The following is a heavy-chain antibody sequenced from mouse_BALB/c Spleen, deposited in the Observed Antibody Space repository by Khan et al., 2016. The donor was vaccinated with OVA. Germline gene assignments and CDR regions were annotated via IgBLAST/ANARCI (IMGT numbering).Heavy chain of an antibody. CDR3: ARISSYWYSDV. J-gene: IGHJ1*01. D-gene: IGHD6-2*01. V-gene: IGHV9-1*02. CDR1: GYTFTNYG. Sequence: QIQLVQSGPELKKPGETVKISCKASGYTFTNYGMNWVKQAPGKGLKWMGWINTYTGEPTYADDFKGRFVFSLEPSASTAYLQISNLKNEDMTTYFCARISSYWYSDVWGARTTVTVSS. CDR2: INTYTGEP.